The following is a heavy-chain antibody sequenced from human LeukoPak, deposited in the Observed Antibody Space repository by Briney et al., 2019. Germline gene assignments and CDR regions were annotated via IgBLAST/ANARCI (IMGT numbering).Heavy chain of an antibody. CDR2: ISGSGGST. Sequence: GGSLRLSCAASGFTFSSYAMSWVRQAPGKGLEWVSAISGSGGSTYYADSVKGRFTISRDNAKNSLYLQMNSLRAEDTAVYYXARXMVLWFGELRYYYGMDVWGQGTTVTVSS. D-gene: IGHD3-10*01. V-gene: IGHV3-23*01. CDR1: GFTFSSYA. CDR3: ARXMVLWFGELRYYYGMDV. J-gene: IGHJ6*02.